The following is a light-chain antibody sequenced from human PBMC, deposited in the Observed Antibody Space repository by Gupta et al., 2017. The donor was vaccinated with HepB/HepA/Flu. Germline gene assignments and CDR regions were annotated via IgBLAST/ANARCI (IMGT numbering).Light chain of an antibody. CDR1: SSDVGGYNY. CDR2: DVN. V-gene: IGLV2-11*01. CDR3: CSYAGTYTKV. Sequence: QSALTQPRSVSGSPGQSVTISCTGTSSDVGGYNYVSWYQQHPGKAPKVMIYDVNKRPSGVPDRFSGSKSGNTASLTISGLQAEDEADYYCCSYAGTYTKVFGGGTKLTVL. J-gene: IGLJ2*01.